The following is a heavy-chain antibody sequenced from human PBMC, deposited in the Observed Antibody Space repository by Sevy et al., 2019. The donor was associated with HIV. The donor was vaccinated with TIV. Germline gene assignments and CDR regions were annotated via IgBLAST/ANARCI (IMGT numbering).Heavy chain of an antibody. V-gene: IGHV1-46*01. CDR1: GDTFTNNY. J-gene: IGHJ4*02. CDR2: VDPSAGNT. Sequence: ASVKVSCKASGDTFTNNYIHWVRQAPGQGLEWMGMVDPSAGNTTYAQKVQGRVTMTGDTSTSILYMDLSSLRSEDTAVYYCVRADPDQHFDSWGQGTLVTVSS. CDR3: VRADPDQHFDS.